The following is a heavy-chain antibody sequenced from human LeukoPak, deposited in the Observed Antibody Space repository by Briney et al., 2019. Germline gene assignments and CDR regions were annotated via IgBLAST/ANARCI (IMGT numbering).Heavy chain of an antibody. D-gene: IGHD3-10*01. CDR3: ARYYYGSGSFDY. Sequence: KPSETLSLTCNLAGGSMSSYYWSCVRQPPVKRLEWIGDIYYSGSTNYNPSLKSRVTISVDTSKNQFSLKLSSVTAADTAVYYCARYYYGSGSFDYWGQGTLVTVSS. CDR2: IYYSGST. J-gene: IGHJ4*02. V-gene: IGHV4-59*01. CDR1: GGSMSSYY.